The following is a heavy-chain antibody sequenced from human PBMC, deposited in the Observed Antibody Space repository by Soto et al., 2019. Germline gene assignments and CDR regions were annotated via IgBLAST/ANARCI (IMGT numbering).Heavy chain of an antibody. J-gene: IGHJ4*02. D-gene: IGHD2-21*02. V-gene: IGHV3-30*03. CDR1: GFTVSTYG. CDR2: ISCDGGTK. Sequence: QVQLVESGGGVVQPGRSLRLSCAVSGFTVSTYGMHWVRQAPGKGLEWVAVISCDGGTKYYADSAKGRFTISKDNSRNTLFLEMNSLRGDDMAVYYCTAEVASGYWGQGTLVTVSS. CDR3: TAEVASGY.